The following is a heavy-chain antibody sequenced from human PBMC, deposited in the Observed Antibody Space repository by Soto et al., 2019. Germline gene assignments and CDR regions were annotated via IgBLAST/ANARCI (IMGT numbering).Heavy chain of an antibody. J-gene: IGHJ5*02. Sequence: PSETLSLTCAVSGGSISSGAYSWSWIRQPPGKGLEWIGYIYPSGSTYYNPSLKSRITISVDTSKNQFSLKLSSVTAADTAVYFCARVMVVTANKVCFDPWGQGTLVTVSS. CDR3: ARVMVVTANKVCFDP. D-gene: IGHD2-21*02. CDR1: GGSISSGAYS. V-gene: IGHV4-30-2*01. CDR2: IYPSGST.